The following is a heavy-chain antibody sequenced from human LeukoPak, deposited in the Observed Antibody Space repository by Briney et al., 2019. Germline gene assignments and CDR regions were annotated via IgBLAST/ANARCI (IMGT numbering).Heavy chain of an antibody. V-gene: IGHV1-18*01. CDR3: AEGAKSGLHY. CDR2: ISAYSGNT. CDR1: GYDFISYG. J-gene: IGHJ4*02. D-gene: IGHD6-25*01. Sequence: ASVKVPCKASGYDFISYGSTWVRQAPGRGLEWMGWISAYSGNTNYAPSLQARVSMTTDASASTVSIEVRSLTPDDTAVYYCAEGAKSGLHYWGQGTLVTVSS.